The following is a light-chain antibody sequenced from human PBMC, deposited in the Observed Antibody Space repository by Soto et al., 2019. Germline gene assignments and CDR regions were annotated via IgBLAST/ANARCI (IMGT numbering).Light chain of an antibody. V-gene: IGKV3-15*01. Sequence: VWTQSPGTQSLSRGERATLSCRASQSVSSSVAWYQQKPGQAPSLLIYGAFTRATGVPARFSGTGSGTEFTLTISSLQSEDFALYYCQQYNDWPLTFGQGTKVDIK. CDR1: QSVSSS. J-gene: IGKJ1*01. CDR2: GAF. CDR3: QQYNDWPLT.